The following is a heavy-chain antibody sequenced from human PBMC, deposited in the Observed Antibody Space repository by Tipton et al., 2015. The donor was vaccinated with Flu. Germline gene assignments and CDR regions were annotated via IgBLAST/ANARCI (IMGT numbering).Heavy chain of an antibody. CDR1: GFSFDDYA. V-gene: IGHV3-9*01. CDR3: AKDTLVGGIKSWFDY. D-gene: IGHD1-26*01. CDR2: INWNSDGI. Sequence: SLRLSCATSGFSFDDYALHWVRQAPGKGLEWVSSINWNSDGIEYADSVKGRFTISRDNAKNSLYLQMSSLRPEDTAFYYCAKDTLVGGIKSWFDYWGQGTLVTVSS. J-gene: IGHJ4*02.